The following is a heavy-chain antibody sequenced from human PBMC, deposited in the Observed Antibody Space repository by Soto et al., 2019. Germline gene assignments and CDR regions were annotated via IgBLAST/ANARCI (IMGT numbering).Heavy chain of an antibody. J-gene: IGHJ5*02. CDR2: THHRGYP. V-gene: IGHV4-4*02. Sequence: QVQLQESGPGLVKPSGTLSLTCAVSGGSITTNDWWSWVRQSPGKGLEWIGETHHRGYPSYNPSLRSRVTISVDTSKDQFFLRLTSVSAADTAVYYCARGVPVTNSNNWFDPWGQGTLVVVSS. CDR3: ARGVPVTNSNNWFDP. D-gene: IGHD2-2*01. CDR1: GGSITTNDW.